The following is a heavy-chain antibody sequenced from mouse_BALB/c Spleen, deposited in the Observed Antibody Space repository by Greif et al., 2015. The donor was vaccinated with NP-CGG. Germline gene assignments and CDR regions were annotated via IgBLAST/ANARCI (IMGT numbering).Heavy chain of an antibody. CDR2: ISSGSSTI. V-gene: IGHV5-17*02. Sequence: EVQRVESGGGLVQPGGSRKLSCAASGFTFSSFGMHWVRQAPEKGLEWVAYISSGSSTIYYADTVKGRFTISRDNPKNTRFLQMTSLRSGDTAMYYCARLLDYWGQGTSVTVSS. CDR1: GFTFSSFG. J-gene: IGHJ4*01. CDR3: ARLLDY.